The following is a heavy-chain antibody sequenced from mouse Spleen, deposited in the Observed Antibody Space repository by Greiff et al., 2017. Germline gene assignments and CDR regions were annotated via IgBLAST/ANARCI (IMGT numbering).Heavy chain of an antibody. V-gene: IGHV1-42*01. CDR3: HMYRYERDYAMDY. Sequence: VQLQQSGPELVKPGASVKISCKASGYSFTGYYMNWVKQSPEKSLEWIGEINPSTGGTTYNQKFKAKATLTVDKSSSTAYMQLKSLTSEDSAVYYCHMYRYERDYAMDYWGQGTSVTVSS. CDR2: INPSTGGT. D-gene: IGHD2-14*01. CDR1: GYSFTGYY. J-gene: IGHJ4*01.